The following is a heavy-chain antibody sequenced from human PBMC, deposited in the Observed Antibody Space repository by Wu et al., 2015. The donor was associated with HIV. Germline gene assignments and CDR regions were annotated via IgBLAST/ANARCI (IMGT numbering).Heavy chain of an antibody. D-gene: IGHD6-19*01. Sequence: QVQLVQSGAEVKKPGASVKVSCGTSGYTFTNYYIHWVRQAPGHGLEWMAWINPSGGATIYAKKFQGRVTLTRDTSISSAYMELSRLTSDDTAVYYCATPTLHTYNSGGTNPFDLVGPQHPGHCLL. CDR3: ATPTLHTYNSGGTNPFDL. J-gene: IGHJ2*01. V-gene: IGHV1-2*02. CDR1: GYTFTNYY. CDR2: INPSGGAT.